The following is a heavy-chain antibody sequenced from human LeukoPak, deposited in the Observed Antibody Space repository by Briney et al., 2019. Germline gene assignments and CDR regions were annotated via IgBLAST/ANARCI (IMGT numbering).Heavy chain of an antibody. D-gene: IGHD1-26*01. Sequence: GGSLRLSCAASGFTFDDYAMHWVRQAPGKGLEWVSGIRWNSGSIGYADSVKGRFTISRDNAKNSLYLQMNSLRAEDTAVYYCARGKVWELLPGPAFDIWGQGTMVTVSS. V-gene: IGHV3-9*01. CDR1: GFTFDDYA. CDR2: IRWNSGSI. CDR3: ARGKVWELLPGPAFDI. J-gene: IGHJ3*02.